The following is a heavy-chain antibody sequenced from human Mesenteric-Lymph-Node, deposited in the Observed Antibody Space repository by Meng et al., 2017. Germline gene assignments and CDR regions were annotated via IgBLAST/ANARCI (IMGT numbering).Heavy chain of an antibody. D-gene: IGHD4-17*01. Sequence: SETLSLTCTVSGGSISSYYWSWIRQPAGKGLEWIGRIYTSGSTNYNPSLKSRVTMSVDTSKNQFSLKLSSVTAADTAVYYCGGGGHDYGDYYGMDVWGQGTTVTSP. V-gene: IGHV4-4*07. CDR2: IYTSGST. CDR3: GGGGHDYGDYYGMDV. J-gene: IGHJ6*02. CDR1: GGSISSYY.